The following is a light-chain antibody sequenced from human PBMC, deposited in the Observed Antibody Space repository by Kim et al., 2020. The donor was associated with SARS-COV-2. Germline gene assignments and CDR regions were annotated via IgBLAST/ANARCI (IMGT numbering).Light chain of an antibody. J-gene: IGLJ3*02. Sequence: SPRQTAIITGSGDTLGLKYASWYQKKPGQSPVLVIYQDSKSASGIPGRFSGPNTWNTATLTISGAQAMDEADYYCQAWDSTTASWVFGGGTQLTV. CDR2: QDS. CDR3: QAWDSTTASWV. V-gene: IGLV3-1*01. CDR1: TLGLKY.